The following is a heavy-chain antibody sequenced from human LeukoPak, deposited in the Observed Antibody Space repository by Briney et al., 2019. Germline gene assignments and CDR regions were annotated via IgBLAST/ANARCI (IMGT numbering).Heavy chain of an antibody. V-gene: IGHV1-2*02. CDR1: GGTFSSYA. CDR2: INPNSGGT. CDR3: ARGVAYYYYMDV. Sequence: ASVKVSCKASGGTFSSYAISWVRQAPGQGLEWMGWINPNSGGTNYAQKFQGRVTMTRDTSISTAYMELSRLRSDDTAVYYCARGVAYYYYMDVWGKGTTVTVSS. J-gene: IGHJ6*03.